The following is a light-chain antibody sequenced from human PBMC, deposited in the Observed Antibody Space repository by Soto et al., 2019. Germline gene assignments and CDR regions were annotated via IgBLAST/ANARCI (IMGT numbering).Light chain of an antibody. CDR2: EAS. V-gene: IGKV1-5*01. Sequence: DILMTQSPSTLSASAGDRVTITCRASQTISNWLAWFQQKPGKAPKLLISEASTLESGVPSRFSGSGSGTEFTLTITTLQPDDFATYYCQQSIGTFGQGTKLEIK. J-gene: IGKJ2*01. CDR3: QQSIGT. CDR1: QTISNW.